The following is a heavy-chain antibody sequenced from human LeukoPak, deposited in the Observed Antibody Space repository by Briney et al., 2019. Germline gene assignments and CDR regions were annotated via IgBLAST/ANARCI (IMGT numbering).Heavy chain of an antibody. J-gene: IGHJ6*03. V-gene: IGHV3-20*04. CDR3: ARVALSGYSHGYYYYYYMDV. CDR2: INWNGGST. D-gene: IGHD5-18*01. CDR1: GFTFDDYG. Sequence: PGGSLRLSCAASGFTFDDYGMSWVRQAPGKGLEWVSGINWNGGSTGYADSVKGRFTISRDNAKNSLYLQMNSLRAEDTALYYCARVALSGYSHGYYYYYYMDVWGKGTTVTVSS.